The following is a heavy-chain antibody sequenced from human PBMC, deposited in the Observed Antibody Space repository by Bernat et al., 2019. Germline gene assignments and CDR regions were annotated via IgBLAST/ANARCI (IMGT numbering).Heavy chain of an antibody. D-gene: IGHD3-22*01. CDR2: IWYDGSNK. CDR1: GFSFSSYG. J-gene: IGHJ4*02. Sequence: VQLVESGGGVVQPGRSLRLSCAASGFSFSSYGMHWVRQAPGKGLEWVAVIWYDGSNKYYADSVKGRFTISRDNSKNTLYLQMNSLRAEDTAVYYCARDGPLYDSSGYPYYFDYWGQGTLVTVSS. CDR3: ARDGPLYDSSGYPYYFDY. V-gene: IGHV3-33*01.